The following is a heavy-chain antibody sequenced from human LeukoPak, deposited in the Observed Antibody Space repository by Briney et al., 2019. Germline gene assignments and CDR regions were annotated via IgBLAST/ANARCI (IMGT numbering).Heavy chain of an antibody. CDR3: AREWQGGIAAAGTRIEGDY. CDR2: IKQGGSEK. J-gene: IGHJ4*02. V-gene: IGHV3-7*01. D-gene: IGHD6-13*01. Sequence: GGSLRLSCAASGFTVSSNHMSWARQAPGKGLEWVANIKQGGSEKNYVDSVKGRFTISRDNAENSLFLQMNSLRVEDTAVYYCAREWQGGIAAAGTRIEGDYWVQGTLVAVSS. CDR1: GFTVSSNH.